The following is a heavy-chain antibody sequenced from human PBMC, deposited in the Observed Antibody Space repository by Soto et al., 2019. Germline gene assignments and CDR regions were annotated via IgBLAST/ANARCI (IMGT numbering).Heavy chain of an antibody. J-gene: IGHJ6*02. CDR2: LSGSGGST. D-gene: IGHD4-4*01. V-gene: IGHV3-23*01. CDR1: GFTFSSYA. CDR3: AKDTAVTNSYYYGMDV. Sequence: EVQLLESGGGLVQPGGYLRLSCAAAGFTFSSYAMSWVRQAPGKGLEWVSALSGSGGSTYYADSVKGRFTISRDNSKNTLYLQMNSLRAEDTAVYHCAKDTAVTNSYYYGMDVWGQGTTVTVSS.